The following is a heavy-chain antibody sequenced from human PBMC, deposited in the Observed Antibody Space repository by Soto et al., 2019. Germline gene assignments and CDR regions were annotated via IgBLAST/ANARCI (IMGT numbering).Heavy chain of an antibody. V-gene: IGHV1-18*01. D-gene: IGHD3-3*02. CDR2: IGAYHANT. CDR1: GYTFTNYG. CDR3: ARDPTPHLGFDY. Sequence: ASVKVACKASGYTFTNYGLSWVRQAPGQGLEWMGWIGAYHANTNYAQRFQGRVSMTTDTPTSTAYMELRNLKSDDTAVYYCARDPTPHLGFDYWG. J-gene: IGHJ4*01.